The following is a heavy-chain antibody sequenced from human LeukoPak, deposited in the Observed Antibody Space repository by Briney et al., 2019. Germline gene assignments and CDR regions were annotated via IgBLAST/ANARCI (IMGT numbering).Heavy chain of an antibody. CDR3: ARHYGDYLTYFDS. V-gene: IGHV3-53*01. Sequence: GGSLRLSCAASGFTVSSNYMSWVRQAPGKGLEWASIIYDADDTHYADSVKGRFTISRDKSKNTLYLQMNTLRVEDTAVYYCARHYGDYLTYFDSWGQGTLVTVSS. CDR1: GFTVSSNY. CDR2: IYDADDT. J-gene: IGHJ4*02. D-gene: IGHD4-17*01.